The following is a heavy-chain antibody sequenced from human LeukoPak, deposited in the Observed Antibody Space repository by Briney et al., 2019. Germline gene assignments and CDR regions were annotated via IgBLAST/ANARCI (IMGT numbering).Heavy chain of an antibody. CDR3: AIAAVGFDY. Sequence: ASVKVPCKASGYTFTSYDIHWVRQATGQGLEWMGWMNPNSGDTGYAQKFQGRLTITRNTSISTAYMEVDSLRSEDTAVYYCAIAAVGFDYWGQGTLVTVSS. D-gene: IGHD6-13*01. CDR1: GYTFTSYD. J-gene: IGHJ4*02. CDR2: MNPNSGDT. V-gene: IGHV1-8*03.